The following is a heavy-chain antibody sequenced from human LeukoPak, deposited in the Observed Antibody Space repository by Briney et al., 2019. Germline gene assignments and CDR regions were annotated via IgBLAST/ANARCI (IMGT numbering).Heavy chain of an antibody. CDR3: ARDQGLSGSSRFDY. J-gene: IGHJ4*02. CDR1: GGSISSGGYY. CDR2: IYHSGST. Sequence: SETLSLTCTVSGGSISSGGYYWSWIRQPPGKGLEWIGYIYHSGSTYYNPSLKSRVTISVDRSKNQFSLKLSSVTAADTAVYYCARDQGLSGSSRFDYWGQGTLVTVSS. D-gene: IGHD1-26*01. V-gene: IGHV4-30-2*01.